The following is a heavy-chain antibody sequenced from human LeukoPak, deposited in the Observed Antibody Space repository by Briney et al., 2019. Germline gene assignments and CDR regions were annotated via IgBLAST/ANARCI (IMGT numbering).Heavy chain of an antibody. CDR3: GGNLGRRAPPGWVRP. Sequence: SQTLSLTCTVSGGSISSGGYYWSWIRQHPGKGLEWIGYIYYSGSTYYNPSLKSRATISVDTSKNQFSLKLSSVTAADTAVYYWGGNLGRRAPPGWVRPRGQGTLVTVSS. CDR2: IYYSGST. D-gene: IGHD6-19*01. V-gene: IGHV4-31*03. CDR1: GGSISSGGYY. J-gene: IGHJ5*02.